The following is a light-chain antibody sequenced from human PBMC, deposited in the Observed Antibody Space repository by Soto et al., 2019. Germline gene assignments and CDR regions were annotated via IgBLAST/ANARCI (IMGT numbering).Light chain of an antibody. CDR2: GAS. J-gene: IGKJ3*01. Sequence: EIVMTQSPATLSVSPGEWVTLSCRARQNVSSSLAWYQQKPGQAPRLLIYGASTRATGIPARFSGSGSGTEFTLTISSQQSEDFAVYYCQQYNNWPPFTFGPGTKVDIK. V-gene: IGKV3-15*01. CDR1: QNVSSS. CDR3: QQYNNWPPFT.